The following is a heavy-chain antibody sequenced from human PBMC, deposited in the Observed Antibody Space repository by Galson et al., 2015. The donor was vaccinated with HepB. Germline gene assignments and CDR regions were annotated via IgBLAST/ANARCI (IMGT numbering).Heavy chain of an antibody. J-gene: IGHJ4*02. V-gene: IGHV1-2*06. Sequence: SVKVSCKASGYTFIGYYMHWVRQAPGQGLEWMGRINPDSGGTDYAQNFQGRVTMTRDTSISTAYMELSSLRSDDTAIYYCAKGMTTVTTAPFDYWGQGTVVSVSS. CDR1: GYTFIGYY. CDR3: AKGMTTVTTAPFDY. CDR2: INPDSGGT. D-gene: IGHD4-11*01.